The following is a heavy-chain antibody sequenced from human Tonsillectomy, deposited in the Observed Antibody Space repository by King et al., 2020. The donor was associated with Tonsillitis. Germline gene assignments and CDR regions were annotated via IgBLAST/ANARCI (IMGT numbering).Heavy chain of an antibody. Sequence: QLQESGPGLVKPSETLSLTCTVSGGSISSNRYYWGWIRQPPGKGLECMGYLFYSGSTHYHPSLKSRVTISVDTSRNQFSLKVTSVTAADTAVYYCARSRGKGYFDYWGQGTLVTVSS. CDR2: LFYSGST. D-gene: IGHD3-10*01. V-gene: IGHV4-39*01. CDR1: GGSISSNRYY. J-gene: IGHJ4*02. CDR3: ARSRGKGYFDY.